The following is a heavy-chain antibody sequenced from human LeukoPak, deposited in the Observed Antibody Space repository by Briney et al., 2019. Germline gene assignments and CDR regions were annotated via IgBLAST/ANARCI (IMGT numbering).Heavy chain of an antibody. CDR3: AKVAWMVRSALDY. J-gene: IGHJ4*02. CDR2: ISGSGGST. CDR1: GFTFSSYA. Sequence: GGSLRLSCAASGFTFSSYAMSWVRQAPGKGLEWVSSISGSGGSTYYADSVKGRFTLSRDNYKNTLYLQMNSLRAEDTAVYYCAKVAWMVRSALDYWGQGTLVTVSS. D-gene: IGHD1-1*01. V-gene: IGHV3-23*01.